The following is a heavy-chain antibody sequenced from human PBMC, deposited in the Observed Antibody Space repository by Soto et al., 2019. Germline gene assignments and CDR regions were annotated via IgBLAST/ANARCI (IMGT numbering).Heavy chain of an antibody. CDR1: GFSFSSYA. CDR3: AKDREQWLGYGMDV. V-gene: IGHV3-30*18. Sequence: GGSLRLSCAAFGFSFSSYAMHWVRRAPGKGLEWVAVISYDGSNKYYADSVKGRFTISRDNSDNTLYLHMNSLKSEDTAVYYCAKDREQWLGYGMDVWGQGTTVTVSS. D-gene: IGHD6-19*01. CDR2: ISYDGSNK. J-gene: IGHJ6*02.